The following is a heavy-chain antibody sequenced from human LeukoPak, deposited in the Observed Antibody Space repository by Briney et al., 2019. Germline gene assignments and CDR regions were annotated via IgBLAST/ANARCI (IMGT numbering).Heavy chain of an antibody. Sequence: SETLSLTCTVSGGSISSSSYYWGWIRQPPGKGLEWIGSIYYSGSTYYNPSLKSRVTISVDTSKNQFSLKLSSVTAADTAVYYCARVINCSGGSCYWRVFDYWGQGTLVTVSS. CDR3: ARVINCSGGSCYWRVFDY. V-gene: IGHV4-39*07. D-gene: IGHD2-15*01. CDR2: IYYSGST. CDR1: GGSISSSSYY. J-gene: IGHJ4*02.